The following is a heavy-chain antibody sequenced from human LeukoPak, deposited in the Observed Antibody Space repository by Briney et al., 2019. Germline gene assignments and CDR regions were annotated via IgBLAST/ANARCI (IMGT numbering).Heavy chain of an antibody. J-gene: IGHJ3*02. CDR2: IIPIFGTA. V-gene: IGHV1-69*13. D-gene: IGHD1-7*01. Sequence: SVKVSCKASGGTFSSYAISWVRQSPGQGLEWMGGIIPIFGTANYAQKFQGRVTITADESTSTAYMELSSLRSEDTAVYYCARRNWNYEDAFDIWGQGTMVTVSS. CDR1: GGTFSSYA. CDR3: ARRNWNYEDAFDI.